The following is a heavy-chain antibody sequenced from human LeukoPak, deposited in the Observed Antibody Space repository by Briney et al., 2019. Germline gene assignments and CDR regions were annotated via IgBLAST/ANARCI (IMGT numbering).Heavy chain of an antibody. V-gene: IGHV3-23*01. CDR3: AKRGAEVGTTIAPGDY. D-gene: IGHD1-26*01. CDR1: GFTFSSYA. J-gene: IGHJ4*02. CDR2: ISGSGGST. Sequence: GGSLRLSCAASGFTFSSYAMSWVRQAPGKVLEWVSAISGSGGSTYYADSVKGRFTISRDSSKNTLYLQMNSLRAEDTAVYYCAKRGAEVGTTIAPGDYWGQGALVTVSS.